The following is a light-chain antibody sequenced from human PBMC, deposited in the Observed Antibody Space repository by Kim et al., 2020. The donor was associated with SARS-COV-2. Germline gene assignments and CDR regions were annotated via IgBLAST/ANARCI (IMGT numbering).Light chain of an antibody. CDR1: SSDVGSYNL. Sequence: QSVLTQPASVSGSPGQSITLSCTGTSSDVGSYNLVSWYQQHPGKAPKLMIYEVSKRPSGVSNRFSGSKSGNTASLTISGLQAEDEADYYCCFHGVFGGGTQLTVL. CDR2: EVS. J-gene: IGLJ2*01. CDR3: CFHGV. V-gene: IGLV2-23*02.